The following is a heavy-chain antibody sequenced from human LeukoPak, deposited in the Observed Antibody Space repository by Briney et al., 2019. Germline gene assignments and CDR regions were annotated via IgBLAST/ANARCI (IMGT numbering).Heavy chain of an antibody. CDR1: GFTFSGYH. CDR2: ISPTGSAI. D-gene: IGHD2-21*02. V-gene: IGHV3-11*01. CDR3: AKDGRAYCGGDCYSGY. J-gene: IGHJ4*02. Sequence: PGGSLRLSCAASGFTFSGYHMSWIRQAPGKGLEWVSYISPTGSAIYCADSVKGRFTISRDNSKNTLYLQMNSLRAEDTAVYYCAKDGRAYCGGDCYSGYWGQGTLVTVSS.